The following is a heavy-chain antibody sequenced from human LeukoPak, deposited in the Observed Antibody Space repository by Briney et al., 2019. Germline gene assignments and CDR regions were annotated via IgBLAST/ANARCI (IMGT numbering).Heavy chain of an antibody. CDR1: GFTFSSYG. D-gene: IGHD3-3*01. Sequence: QPGRSLRLSCAASGFTFSSYGMHWVRQAPGKGLEWVAVISYDGSNKYYADSVKGRFTISRDNSKNTLYLQMNSLRAEDTAVYYCAKPNQYDFWSGLDYWGQGTLVTVSS. V-gene: IGHV3-30*18. CDR3: AKPNQYDFWSGLDY. CDR2: ISYDGSNK. J-gene: IGHJ4*02.